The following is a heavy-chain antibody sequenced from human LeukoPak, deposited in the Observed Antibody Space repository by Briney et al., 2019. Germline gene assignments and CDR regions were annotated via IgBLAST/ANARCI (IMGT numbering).Heavy chain of an antibody. CDR3: ARDSRSARYNYYYDSSGYFDY. J-gene: IGHJ4*02. CDR2: INPISGGT. D-gene: IGHD3-22*01. Sequence: ASVKVSCKASGYTFTGYYIHWVRQAPGQGLEWMGWINPISGGTKSAQKFQGRVTMTSDTSISTAYMELSRLRSDDTAVYYCARDSRSARYNYYYDSSGYFDYWGQGTLVTVSS. V-gene: IGHV1-2*02. CDR1: GYTFTGYY.